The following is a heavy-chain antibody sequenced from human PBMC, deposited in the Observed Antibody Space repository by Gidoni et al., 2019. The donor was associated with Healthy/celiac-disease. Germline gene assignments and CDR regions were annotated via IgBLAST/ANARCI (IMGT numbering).Heavy chain of an antibody. Sequence: QLQLQESGPGLVKPSETLSLTCTVAGGSISSSSYYWGWIRQPPGKGLEWIGSIYYSGSTYYNPSLKSRVTISVDTSKNQFSLKLSSVTAADTAVYYCARLSKLIMITFGGAWGDWGQGTLVTVSS. CDR3: ARLSKLIMITFGGAWGD. CDR2: IYYSGST. J-gene: IGHJ4*02. CDR1: GGSISSSSYY. V-gene: IGHV4-39*01. D-gene: IGHD3-16*01.